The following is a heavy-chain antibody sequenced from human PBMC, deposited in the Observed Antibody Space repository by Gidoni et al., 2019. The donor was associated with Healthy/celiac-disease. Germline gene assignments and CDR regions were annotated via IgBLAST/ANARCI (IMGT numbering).Heavy chain of an antibody. J-gene: IGHJ5*02. CDR2: IYYRGST. CDR1: GGSISSYY. CDR3: ARALRRDWFDP. D-gene: IGHD4-17*01. Sequence: QVQLQESGPGLVKPSETLSLTCTVAGGSISSYYWSWIRQPPGKGLDWIGYIYYRGSTNYNPSLKSRVTISVDTSKNQFSLKLSSVTAADTAVYYCARALRRDWFDPWGQGTLVTVSS. V-gene: IGHV4-59*01.